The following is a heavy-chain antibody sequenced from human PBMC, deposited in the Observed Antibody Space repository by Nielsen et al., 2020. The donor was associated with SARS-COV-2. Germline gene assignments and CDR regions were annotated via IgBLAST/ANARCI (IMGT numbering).Heavy chain of an antibody. CDR1: GGSMSRYY. CDR2: IYYSGST. J-gene: IGHJ4*02. CDR3: AREHYSDPYHFDY. Sequence: SETLSLTCTVSGGSMSRYYWSWIRQHPGEGPEWIGSIYYSGSTYYNPSLKSQLTISVDTSKNQFSLRLTSVTAADTAVYYCAREHYSDPYHFDYWGQGTLVTVSS. V-gene: IGHV4-59*06. D-gene: IGHD3-22*01.